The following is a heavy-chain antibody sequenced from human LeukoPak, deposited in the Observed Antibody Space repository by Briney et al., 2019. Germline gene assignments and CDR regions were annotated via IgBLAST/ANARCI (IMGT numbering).Heavy chain of an antibody. D-gene: IGHD3-22*01. J-gene: IGHJ3*02. CDR2: IYTSGST. CDR3: ARVAYDSSGYYLSAFDN. V-gene: IGHV4-4*07. Sequence: SETLSLTCTVSGGSISSYYWSWIRQPAGKGLEWIGRIYTSGSTNYNPSLKSRVTMSVDTSKNQFSLKLSSVTAADTAVYYCARVAYDSSGYYLSAFDNWGQGTMVTVSS. CDR1: GGSISSYY.